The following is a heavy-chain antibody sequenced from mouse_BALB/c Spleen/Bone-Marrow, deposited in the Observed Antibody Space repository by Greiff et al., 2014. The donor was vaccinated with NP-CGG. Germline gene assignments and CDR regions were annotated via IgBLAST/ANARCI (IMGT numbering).Heavy chain of an antibody. CDR3: ASYYYGSSYAMDY. Sequence: EVQLQQSGPSLVKPSQTLSLSCSVTGDSITSGYRNWIRKFPGNKLEYMGYISYSGSTYYNPSLQSRITITRDTSNNQYYLQLNSVTTEDTTTYYCASYYYGSSYAMDYWGQGTSVTVSS. D-gene: IGHD1-1*01. V-gene: IGHV3-8*02. CDR1: GDSITSGY. J-gene: IGHJ4*01. CDR2: ISYSGST.